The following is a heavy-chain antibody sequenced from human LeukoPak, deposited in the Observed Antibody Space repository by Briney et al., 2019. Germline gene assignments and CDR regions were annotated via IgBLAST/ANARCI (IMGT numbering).Heavy chain of an antibody. CDR2: ISSSSGTI. V-gene: IGHV3-48*01. CDR3: ARGRSGYDPFDY. CDR1: GFTFSSYD. D-gene: IGHD5-12*01. J-gene: IGHJ4*02. Sequence: GGSLRLSCAASGFTFSSYDMNWVRQAPGKGLEWVSYISSSSGTIYYADSVKGRFTISRDNAKNSLSLQMNSLRAEDTAVYYCARGRSGYDPFDYWGQGTLVTVSS.